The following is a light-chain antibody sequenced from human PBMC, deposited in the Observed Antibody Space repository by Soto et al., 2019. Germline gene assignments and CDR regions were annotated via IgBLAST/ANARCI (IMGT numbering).Light chain of an antibody. CDR2: DTS. CDR1: QSVGSR. J-gene: IGKJ1*01. Sequence: EIVLTQSRATLSSSPGERATLSCRASQSVGSRLAWYQHIPGQPPRLLIYDTSNRATGIPARFSGSGSGTWWTVSISSLEPEDFAVYYCHHRQSWPRTFVQGTKVDIK. V-gene: IGKV3-11*01. CDR3: HHRQSWPRT.